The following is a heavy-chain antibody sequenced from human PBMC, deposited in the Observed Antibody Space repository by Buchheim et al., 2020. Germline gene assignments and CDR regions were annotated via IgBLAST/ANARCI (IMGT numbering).Heavy chain of an antibody. J-gene: IGHJ6*03. CDR1: GFTFNNYG. V-gene: IGHV3-30*18. CDR2: ISFDGSNK. Sequence: VQLVESGGGLVQPGGSLRLSCAASGFTFNNYGIHWVRQAPGKGLEWVAVISFDGSNKYYADSVKGRFTISRDNFKNTMYLQLNSLRSEDTAVYYCAKPSSPDAYGNPYYYYYMDVWGKGTT. D-gene: IGHD4-17*01. CDR3: AKPSSPDAYGNPYYYYYMDV.